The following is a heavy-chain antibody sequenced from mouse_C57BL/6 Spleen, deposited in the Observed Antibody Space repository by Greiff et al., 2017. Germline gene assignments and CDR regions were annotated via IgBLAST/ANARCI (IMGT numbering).Heavy chain of an antibody. CDR1: GYTFTDYN. Sequence: EVQLQQSGPELVKPGASVKIPCKASGYTFTDYNMDWVKQSHGKSLEWIGDINPNNGGTIYNQKFKGKATLTVDKSSSTAYMELRSLTSEDTAVYYCARYDYDGWYFDVWGTGTTVTVSS. CDR2: INPNNGGT. V-gene: IGHV1-18*01. CDR3: ARYDYDGWYFDV. J-gene: IGHJ1*03. D-gene: IGHD2-4*01.